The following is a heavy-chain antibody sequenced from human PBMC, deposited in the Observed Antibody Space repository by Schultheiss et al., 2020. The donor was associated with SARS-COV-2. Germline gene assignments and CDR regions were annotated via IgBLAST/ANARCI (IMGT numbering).Heavy chain of an antibody. Sequence: SETLSLTCAVSGGSISRVGNSWSWIRQPPGKGLEWMGYIYHSGSIYYNPSLKSRVTISVDTSKNQFSLKLSSVTAADTAVYYCARGTTSRSDDSWGQGTLVTVSS. CDR3: ARGTTSRSDDS. CDR1: GGSISRVGNS. V-gene: IGHV4-30-2*01. CDR2: IYHSGSI. J-gene: IGHJ4*02. D-gene: IGHD2/OR15-2a*01.